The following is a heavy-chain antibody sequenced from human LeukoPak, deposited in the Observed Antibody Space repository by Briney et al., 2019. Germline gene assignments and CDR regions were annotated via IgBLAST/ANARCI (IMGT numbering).Heavy chain of an antibody. CDR1: GYTFTGYY. CDR2: INPNSGGT. J-gene: IGHJ4*02. D-gene: IGHD5-24*01. V-gene: IGHV1-2*02. Sequence: ASVKVSCKASGYTFTGYYMHWVRQATGQGLEWMGWINPNSGGTNYAQKFQGRVTMTRDTSISTAYMELSRRRSDDTAVYYCARVIRRDGYNLGYWGQGTLVTVSS. CDR3: ARVIRRDGYNLGY.